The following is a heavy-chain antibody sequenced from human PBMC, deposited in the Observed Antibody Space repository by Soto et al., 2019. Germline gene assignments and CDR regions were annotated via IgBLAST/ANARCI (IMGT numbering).Heavy chain of an antibody. J-gene: IGHJ4*02. CDR3: TRGSTVVTLDYFDS. D-gene: IGHD2-21*02. Sequence: QVQLVQSGAEVKKPGASVKVSCKASGYTVTRHYMHWVRQAPGQGLEWMGIIDPSGGSTTYAQKFQGRVTMTRDMSTRTVYMELSSLRSDDTAIYYCTRGSTVVTLDYFDSWGQGTLVTVSS. CDR1: GYTVTRHY. CDR2: IDPSGGST. V-gene: IGHV1-46*03.